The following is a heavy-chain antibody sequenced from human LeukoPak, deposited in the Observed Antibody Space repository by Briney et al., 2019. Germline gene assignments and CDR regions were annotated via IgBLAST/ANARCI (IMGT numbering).Heavy chain of an antibody. D-gene: IGHD3-22*01. CDR1: GFTFDDYA. V-gene: IGHV3-43*02. CDR3: AKGYYYDSSGPIDY. J-gene: IGHJ4*02. Sequence: PGGSLRLSCAASGFTFDDYAMHWVRQAPGKGLEWVSLISGDGGSTYYADSVRGRFTISRDNSKNSLYLQMNSLRTEDTALYYCAKGYYYDSSGPIDYWGQGTLVTVSS. CDR2: ISGDGGST.